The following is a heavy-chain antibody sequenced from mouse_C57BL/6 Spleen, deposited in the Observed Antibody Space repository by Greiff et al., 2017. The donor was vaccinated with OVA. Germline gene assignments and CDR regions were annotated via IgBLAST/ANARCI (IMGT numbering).Heavy chain of an antibody. CDR3: ARLRIYDGFFAY. J-gene: IGHJ3*01. D-gene: IGHD2-3*01. V-gene: IGHV1-82*01. CDR2: IYPGDGDT. CDR1: GYAFSSSW. Sequence: QVQLKESEPELVKPGASVKISCKASGYAFSSSWMNWVKQRPGKGLEWIGRIYPGDGDTNYNGKFKGKATLTADKSSSTAYMQLSSLTSEDSAVYFCARLRIYDGFFAYWGQGTLVTVSA.